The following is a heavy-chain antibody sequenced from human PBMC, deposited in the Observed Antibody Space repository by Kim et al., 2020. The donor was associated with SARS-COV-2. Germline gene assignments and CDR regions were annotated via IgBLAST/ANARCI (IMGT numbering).Heavy chain of an antibody. Sequence: GGSLRLSCAASGFTFSSYAMSWVHQAPGKGLEWVSAISGSGGSTYYADSVKGRFTISRDNSKNTLYLQMNSLRAEDTAVYYCAKDRQGLYDYVWGSYRLQDGMDVWGQGTTVTVSS. V-gene: IGHV3-23*01. CDR2: ISGSGGST. CDR1: GFTFSSYA. CDR3: AKDRQGLYDYVWGSYRLQDGMDV. D-gene: IGHD3-16*02. J-gene: IGHJ6*02.